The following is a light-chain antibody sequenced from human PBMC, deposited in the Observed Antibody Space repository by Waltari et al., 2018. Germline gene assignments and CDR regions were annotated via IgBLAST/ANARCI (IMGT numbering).Light chain of an antibody. CDR2: RAS. Sequence: DIQMTQSPSTLSASVGDRVTISCRASQSSSYWLAWYQQKPGKAPKLLIYRASNLESGVPSRFSGSVSGTEFTLTISSLQPDDFATYYCQQYNSYSHTFGQGTKLEMK. J-gene: IGKJ2*01. CDR3: QQYNSYSHT. CDR1: QSSSYW. V-gene: IGKV1-5*03.